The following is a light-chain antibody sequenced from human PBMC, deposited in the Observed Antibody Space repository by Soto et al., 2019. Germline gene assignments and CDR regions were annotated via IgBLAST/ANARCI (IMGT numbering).Light chain of an antibody. V-gene: IGLV2-14*03. CDR3: CSYTTNIAPYV. J-gene: IGLJ1*01. CDR2: DVV. CDR1: SHDIGNGYDS. Sequence: QSALTQPASVSGSPGQPITISCTGTSHDIGNGYDSVSWYQQHPGKAPKLIIYDVVNRPSGVSSRFSGSKSGNTASLTISGLQAEDEADYYCCSYTTNIAPYVFGTGTKLTVL.